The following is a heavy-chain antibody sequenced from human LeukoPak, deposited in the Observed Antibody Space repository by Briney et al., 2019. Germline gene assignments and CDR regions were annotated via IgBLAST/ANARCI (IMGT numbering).Heavy chain of an antibody. CDR2: TYYRSKWYN. D-gene: IGHD1-26*01. V-gene: IGHV6-1*01. Sequence: SQTLSLTCAISGDSVSSNSAAWNWIRQSPSRGLEWLVRTYYRSKWYNDYAVSVKSRITINPDTSKNQFSLQLNSVTPEDTAVYYCARDLSGSYWGGYYCYMDVWGKGTTVTVSS. CDR3: ARDLSGSYWGGYYCYMDV. CDR1: GDSVSSNSAA. J-gene: IGHJ6*03.